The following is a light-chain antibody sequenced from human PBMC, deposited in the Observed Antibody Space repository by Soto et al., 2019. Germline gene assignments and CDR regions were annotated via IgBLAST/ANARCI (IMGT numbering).Light chain of an antibody. J-gene: IGKJ5*01. Sequence: EIVLTQYPGTLSLSPGERATLSCRASERLSSVYLAWYQQRPGQPPRLLIYGASNRATGIPDRFSGSGSGTDFTLIINRLEPEDVAIYYCQQYGGSPRITFGQGTDWRL. CDR2: GAS. CDR3: QQYGGSPRIT. CDR1: ERLSSVY. V-gene: IGKV3-20*01.